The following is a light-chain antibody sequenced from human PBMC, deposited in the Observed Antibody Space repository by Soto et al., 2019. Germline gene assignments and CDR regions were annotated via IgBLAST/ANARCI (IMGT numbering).Light chain of an antibody. V-gene: IGLV2-8*01. J-gene: IGLJ1*01. CDR3: MSYAGGNRFV. CDR2: QVT. Sequence: SALTQPPSASGSPGQSVTISCAGTINDVGGYNYVSWYQQHPGKVPQLMIYQVTKRPSGVPDRFSASKSDTTASLTISGLQAEDGGDYYCMSYAGGNRFVFGTGTKVTVL. CDR1: INDVGGYNY.